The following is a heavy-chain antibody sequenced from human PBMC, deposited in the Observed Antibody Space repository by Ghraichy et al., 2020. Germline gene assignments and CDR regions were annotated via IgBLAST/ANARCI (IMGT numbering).Heavy chain of an antibody. V-gene: IGHV4-59*01. CDR2: FYYSGST. CDR1: GGSISNYY. D-gene: IGHD2-2*01. J-gene: IGHJ6*02. Sequence: SETLSLTCTVSGGSISNYYWRWIRQPPGKGLEWIGYFYYSGSTHYNPSLKSRVTISVDTSKKQFSLKLSSVTAADTAVYYCARYCASTSCYDGAYYYYAMDVWGHGTTVAVSS. CDR3: ARYCASTSCYDGAYYYYAMDV.